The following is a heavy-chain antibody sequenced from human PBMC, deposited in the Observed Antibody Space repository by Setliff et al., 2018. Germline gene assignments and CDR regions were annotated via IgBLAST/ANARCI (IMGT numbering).Heavy chain of an antibody. CDR1: GYTFTSHA. V-gene: IGHV7-4-1*02. J-gene: IGHJ6*03. CDR3: ARDNRGYAWDYYYYMDV. D-gene: IGHD2-15*01. Sequence: ASVKVSCKASGYTFTSHAMNWVRQAPGQGLEWMGWINTNTGNPTYAQGFTGRFVFSLDTSVSTAYLQISSLKAGDTAVYYCARDNRGYAWDYYYYMDVWGKGTTVTVSS. CDR2: INTNTGNP.